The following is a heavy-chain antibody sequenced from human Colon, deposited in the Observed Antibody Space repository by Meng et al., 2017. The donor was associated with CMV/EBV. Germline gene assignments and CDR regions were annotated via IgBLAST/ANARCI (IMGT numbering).Heavy chain of an antibody. V-gene: IGHV3-9*01. CDR1: GFAFSESG. D-gene: IGHD4-11*01. J-gene: IGHJ6*02. CDR2: ITWTSGST. Sequence: SLKISCVASGFAFSESGMHWIRQSPGKGLEWVAGITWTSGSTGYADSVRGRFTISRDNAKNSLYLQMNSLRLEDTALYYCAKDLSNYASLPMDFWGQGTTVTVSS. CDR3: AKDLSNYASLPMDF.